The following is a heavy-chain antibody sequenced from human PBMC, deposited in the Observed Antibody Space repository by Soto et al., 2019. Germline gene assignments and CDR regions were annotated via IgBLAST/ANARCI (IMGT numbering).Heavy chain of an antibody. Sequence: QVQLVQSGAEVQKPGSSVKVSCLASGGTFNTFAISWVRQAPGQGLEYMGGIIPMFGTAHYAQKFQGRVTITADESTRTVYMELSSLRSEDTAVYYCARFSPPRGYYAYWGQGTLVTVSS. J-gene: IGHJ4*02. CDR3: ARFSPPRGYYAY. V-gene: IGHV1-69*01. CDR2: IIPMFGTA. D-gene: IGHD3-22*01. CDR1: GGTFNTFA.